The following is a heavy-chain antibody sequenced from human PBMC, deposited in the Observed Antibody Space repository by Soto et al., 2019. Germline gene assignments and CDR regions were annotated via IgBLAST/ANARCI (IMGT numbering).Heavy chain of an antibody. V-gene: IGHV4-59*08. J-gene: IGHJ4*02. CDR2: VYYTGST. CDR3: ARRYGDYFDF. Sequence: SETLSLTCTASGDPISGNYWSWIRQPPGKRPEWIGYVYYTGSTNYNPSLKSRVTISVDTSKNQFSLRLSSVTAADTAVYYCARRYGDYFDFWGQGTLVTVSS. CDR1: GDPISGNY. D-gene: IGHD4-17*01.